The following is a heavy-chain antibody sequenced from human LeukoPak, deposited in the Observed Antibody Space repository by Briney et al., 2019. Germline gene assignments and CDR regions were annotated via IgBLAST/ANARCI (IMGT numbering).Heavy chain of an antibody. CDR2: IYPGDSDT. CDR1: GYSFTSYW. D-gene: IGHD6-19*01. J-gene: IGHJ5*02. Sequence: GESLKISCKGSGYSFTSYWIGWVRQMPGKGLEWMGIIYPGDSDTRYSPSFQGQVTISADKSISTAYPQWSSLKASDTAMYYCARLWAVAGILGWFDPWGQGTLVTVSS. V-gene: IGHV5-51*01. CDR3: ARLWAVAGILGWFDP.